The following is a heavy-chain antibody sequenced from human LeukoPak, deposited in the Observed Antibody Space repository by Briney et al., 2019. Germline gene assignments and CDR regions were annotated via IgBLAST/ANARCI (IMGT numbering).Heavy chain of an antibody. CDR3: VRDSGSIWREGLNY. J-gene: IGHJ4*02. Sequence: RGSLRLSCAAPTCTFTSDSMNSVRHAPGKGLERVSYISSSSDYLYYADSVKGRFTNFRDNAKNSQYLQMNNLRVEDWTIYYCVRDSGSIWREGLNYWGQGTLVTVSS. V-gene: IGHV3-21*01. CDR2: ISSSSDYL. CDR1: TCTFTSDS. D-gene: IGHD6-13*01.